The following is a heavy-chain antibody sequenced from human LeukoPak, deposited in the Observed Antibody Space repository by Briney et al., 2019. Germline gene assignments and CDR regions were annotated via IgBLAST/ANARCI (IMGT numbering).Heavy chain of an antibody. D-gene: IGHD3-10*01. V-gene: IGHV3-23*01. CDR3: AEVESSYCRI. CDR1: GLTFGNYG. Sequence: GGSLRLSCVASGLTFGNYGMNWVRQAPGKGLEWVSAIGGGGYTTYYADSVRGRFTISRDNSKNSMYLQMSSLRAEDTAIYYCAEVESSYCRIWGQGTLVTVSS. J-gene: IGHJ4*01. CDR2: IGGGGYTT.